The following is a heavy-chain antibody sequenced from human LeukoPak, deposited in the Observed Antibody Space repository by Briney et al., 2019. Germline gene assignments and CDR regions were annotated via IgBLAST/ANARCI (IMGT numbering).Heavy chain of an antibody. CDR3: ARRGGHGGSFDY. V-gene: IGHV4-59*08. CDR2: IYYTGST. CDR1: GGSISSYY. J-gene: IGHJ4*02. D-gene: IGHD4-23*01. Sequence: SETLSLTCTVSGGSISSYYWSWIRQPPGKGLEWIGYIYYTGSTNYNPSLKSRVTISVDTSKNQFSLKLSSVTAADTAVYYCARRGGHGGSFDYWGQGTLVTVSS.